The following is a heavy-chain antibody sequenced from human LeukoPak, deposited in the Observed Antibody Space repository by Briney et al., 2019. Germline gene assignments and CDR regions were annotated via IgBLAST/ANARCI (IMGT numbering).Heavy chain of an antibody. CDR3: ARWWHSSAWYFDS. D-gene: IGHD6-19*01. V-gene: IGHV3-7*01. J-gene: IGHJ4*02. CDR2: IKQDASEI. Sequence: GGSLRLSCAASEFTFSYYWMSWVRQAPGKGLEWVANIKQDASEIHCVDSVKGRFTISRDNAKNSLYLQKNSLRAEDTAVYYCARWWHSSAWYFDSWGQGTLVTVSS. CDR1: EFTFSYYW.